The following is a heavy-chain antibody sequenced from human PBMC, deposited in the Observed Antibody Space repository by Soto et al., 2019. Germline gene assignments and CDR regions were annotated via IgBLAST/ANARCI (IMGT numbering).Heavy chain of an antibody. J-gene: IGHJ6*02. V-gene: IGHV2-70*01. Sequence: SGPTLVNPTQTLTLTCTFSGFSLSTSGMCVSWIRQPPGKALEWLALIDWDDDKYYSTSLKTRLTISKDTSKNQVVLTMTNMDPVDTATYYCARIPMVRGVRAYYYGMDVWGQGTTVT. D-gene: IGHD3-10*01. CDR3: ARIPMVRGVRAYYYGMDV. CDR2: IDWDDDK. CDR1: GFSLSTSGMC.